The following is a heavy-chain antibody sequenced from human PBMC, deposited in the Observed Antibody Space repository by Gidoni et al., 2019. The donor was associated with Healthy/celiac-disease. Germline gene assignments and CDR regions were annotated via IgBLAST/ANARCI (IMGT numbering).Heavy chain of an antibody. CDR1: GGSISSGDYS. CDR3: ARDPQGDCSSTSCYRSTAGATYDAFDI. CDR2: IYYSGST. J-gene: IGHJ3*02. D-gene: IGHD2-2*02. V-gene: IGHV4-30-4*01. Sequence: QVQLQESGPGLVKPSQTLSLTCTVSGGSISSGDYSWSWIRQPPGKGLEWIGYIYYSGSTYYNPSLKSRVTISVDTSKNQFSLKLSSVTAADTAVYYCARDPQGDCSSTSCYRSTAGATYDAFDIWGQGTMVTVSS.